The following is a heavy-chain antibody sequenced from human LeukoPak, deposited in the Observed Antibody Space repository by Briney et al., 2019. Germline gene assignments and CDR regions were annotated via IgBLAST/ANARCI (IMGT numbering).Heavy chain of an antibody. CDR2: IYYSGRT. CDR3: ASLRWFGEFDY. CDR1: GVSISSSSFY. Sequence: SETLSLTCTVSGVSISSSSFYWGRIRPTPGKGLEWIGSIYYSGRTYSNPSLKRRDTKSVDPSKNHFSLKLSSVTAADTAVYFSASLRWFGEFDYWGQGTLVTVSS. D-gene: IGHD3-10*01. J-gene: IGHJ4*02. V-gene: IGHV4-39*01.